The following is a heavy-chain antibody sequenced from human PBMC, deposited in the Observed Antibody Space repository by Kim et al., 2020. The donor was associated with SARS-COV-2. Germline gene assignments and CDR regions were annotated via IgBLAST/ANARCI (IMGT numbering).Heavy chain of an antibody. CDR2: IIPIFGTA. V-gene: IGHV1-69*13. CDR3: ASWELYDSGDYYYAHFDY. CDR1: GGTFSSYA. Sequence: SVKVSCKASGGTFSSYAITWVRQAPGQGLEWMGGIIPIFGTANYAQKFQGRVTITGDGSTSTAYMELSSLRSEDTAVYYCASWELYDSGDYYYAHFDYWGQGTLVTVSS. D-gene: IGHD3-22*01. J-gene: IGHJ4*02.